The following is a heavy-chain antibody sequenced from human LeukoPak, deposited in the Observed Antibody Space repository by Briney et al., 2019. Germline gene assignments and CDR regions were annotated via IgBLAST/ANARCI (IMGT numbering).Heavy chain of an antibody. J-gene: IGHJ4*02. D-gene: IGHD3-3*01. CDR3: ATDRGWRTSGYYLYYFEY. CDR1: GFIFTNYF. V-gene: IGHV3-7*01. Sequence: GGSLRLSCAASGFIFTNYFMSWVRQAPGKGLEWVASIKHDGSEKYYVDSVRGRFTISRDNTMNSLYLQMSSLRAEDAAVYYCATDRGWRTSGYYLYYFEYWGQGTLVTYS. CDR2: IKHDGSEK.